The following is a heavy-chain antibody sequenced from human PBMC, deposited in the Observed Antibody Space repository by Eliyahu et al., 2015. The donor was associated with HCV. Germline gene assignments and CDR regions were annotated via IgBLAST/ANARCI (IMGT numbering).Heavy chain of an antibody. Sequence: QVQLQQWDAGLLKPSETLSLTCAVYGGSFRAFYWSWIRQSPGRGLEWIGEITHGGTTNYNPSLKSRLTMSVDTSKSQFSLRLNSVTAADTAVYYCAGLRGVVFYNYHTMDVWGQGTTVAVSS. CDR1: GGSFRAFY. CDR2: ITHGGTT. D-gene: IGHD3-10*01. J-gene: IGHJ6*02. V-gene: IGHV4-34*02. CDR3: AGLRGVVFYNYHTMDV.